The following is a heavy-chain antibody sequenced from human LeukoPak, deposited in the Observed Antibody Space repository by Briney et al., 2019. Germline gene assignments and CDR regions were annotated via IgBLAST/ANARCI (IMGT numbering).Heavy chain of an antibody. CDR2: ITPVFGTT. CDR3: ARGPSVAAAGPGGDY. Sequence: SVKVSCKASGGTFSLYSISWVRQAPGQGLVWMGRITPVFGTTPYAQKFQGRVASYTEKSATTAHRDLNSLRSDDTHMYCCARGPSVAAAGPGGDYWGQGALVTASS. V-gene: IGHV1-69*05. D-gene: IGHD6-13*01. J-gene: IGHJ4*02. CDR1: GGTFSLYS.